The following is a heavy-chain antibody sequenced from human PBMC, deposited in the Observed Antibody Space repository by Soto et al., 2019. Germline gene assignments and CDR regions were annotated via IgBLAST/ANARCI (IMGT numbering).Heavy chain of an antibody. CDR3: AKDGPDFWSGYYPSSHFDY. D-gene: IGHD3-3*01. CDR2: ISGSGGST. V-gene: IGHV3-23*01. Sequence: GGSLRLSCAASEFTFSSYAMSWVRQAPGKGLEWVSAISGSGGSTYYADSVKGRFTISRDNSKNTLYLQMNSLRAEDTAVYYCAKDGPDFWSGYYPSSHFDYWGQGTLVTVSS. CDR1: EFTFSSYA. J-gene: IGHJ4*02.